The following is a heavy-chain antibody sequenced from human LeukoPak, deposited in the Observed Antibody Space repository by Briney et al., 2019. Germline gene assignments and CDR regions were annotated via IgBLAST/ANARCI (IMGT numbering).Heavy chain of an antibody. V-gene: IGHV1-46*01. D-gene: IGHD6-6*01. CDR1: GYTFTRYY. Sequence: ASVTVSFKASGYTFTRYYMHWVRQAPGQGLEWMGIINPSGGSTSYAQKFQGRVTMTRDTSISTAYMEVSRLRPDDTAVYYCARGLRQLASLDYWGQGTLVTVSS. CDR3: ARGLRQLASLDY. CDR2: INPSGGST. J-gene: IGHJ4*02.